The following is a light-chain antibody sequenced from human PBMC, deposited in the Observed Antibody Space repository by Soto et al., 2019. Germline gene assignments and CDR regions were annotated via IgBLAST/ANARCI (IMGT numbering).Light chain of an antibody. CDR3: CSYAGSSSYLV. J-gene: IGLJ2*01. V-gene: IGLV2-23*02. CDR1: SSDVGRYNL. Sequence: QSALTQPASVSGSPGQSITISCTGTSSDVGRYNLVSWYQQHPGKAPKFMIYEVSKRPSGVSNRFSGSKSGNTASLTISGLQTEDEADYYCCSYAGSSSYLVFGGGTKLTVL. CDR2: EVS.